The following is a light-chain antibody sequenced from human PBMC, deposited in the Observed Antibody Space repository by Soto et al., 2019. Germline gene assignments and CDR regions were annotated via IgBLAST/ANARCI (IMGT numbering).Light chain of an antibody. CDR2: DAS. Sequence: DIQMTQSHSTLSASFGDRVTITCRASQSISKWLAWYQQKPGTAANRLIYDASSWESGVPSRFSGSGSGTEFTLTISSLQHDDFATYYCQQYNSYPYVTFGQGTKVDIK. CDR1: QSISKW. CDR3: QQYNSYPYVT. J-gene: IGKJ1*01. V-gene: IGKV1-5*01.